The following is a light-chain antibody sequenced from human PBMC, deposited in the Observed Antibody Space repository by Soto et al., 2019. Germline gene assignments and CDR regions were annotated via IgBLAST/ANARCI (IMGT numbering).Light chain of an antibody. Sequence: DIQMTQSPSTLSASVGDRVTITCRAGQSLNNDLAWYQQKPGKAPNLLIYDASTLERGVPSRFSGTGSGTEFTLAISSLQPDDFATYYCQQYHRSSVTFGQGTRLEIK. CDR2: DAS. CDR3: QQYHRSSVT. CDR1: QSLNND. J-gene: IGKJ5*01. V-gene: IGKV1-5*01.